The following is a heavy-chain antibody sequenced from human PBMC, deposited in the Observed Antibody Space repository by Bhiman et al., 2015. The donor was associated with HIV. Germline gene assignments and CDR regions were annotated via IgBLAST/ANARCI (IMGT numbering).Heavy chain of an antibody. CDR1: GFTVSSNY. CDR2: IYSGGST. J-gene: IGHJ4*02. CDR3: AGVSGRFGQGPAPIDY. V-gene: IGHV3-53*01. Sequence: EVRLVESGGGLIQPGGSLRLSCAASGFTVSSNYLSWVRQAPGKGLEWVSVIYSGGSTYYADSVKGRFTISRDNSQNTLYLQMNSLRAEDTAVYCAGVSGRFGQGPAPIDYWGQGTLITVSS. D-gene: IGHD3-10*01.